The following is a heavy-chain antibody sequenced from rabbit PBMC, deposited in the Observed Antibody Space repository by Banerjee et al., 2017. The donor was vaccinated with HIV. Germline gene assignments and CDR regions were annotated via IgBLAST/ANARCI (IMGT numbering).Heavy chain of an antibody. D-gene: IGHD7-1*01. CDR3: ARYVTGGYAGYGIDL. CDR1: GFSFSSYW. CDR2: IATGSSGST. V-gene: IGHV1S40*01. Sequence: QSLEESGGDLVKPGASLTLTCTASGFSFSSYWMCWVRQAPGKGLEWIGCIATGSSGSTYYASWAKGRFTISRSTSLNTVDLQMTSLTAADTATYFCARYVTGGYAGYGIDLWGPGTLVTVS. J-gene: IGHJ6*01.